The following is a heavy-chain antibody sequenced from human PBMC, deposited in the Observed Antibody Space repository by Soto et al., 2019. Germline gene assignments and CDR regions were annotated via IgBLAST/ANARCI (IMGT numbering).Heavy chain of an antibody. Sequence: ASVKVSCKASGYTFTGYYMHWVRQAPGQGLEWMGWINPNSGGTNYAQKFQGRVTMTRDTSISTAYMELSRLRSGDTAVYYCAVLNYDFWSGFLVPGNMDVWGQGTTVTVSS. CDR1: GYTFTGYY. V-gene: IGHV1-2*02. D-gene: IGHD3-3*01. J-gene: IGHJ6*02. CDR3: AVLNYDFWSGFLVPGNMDV. CDR2: INPNSGGT.